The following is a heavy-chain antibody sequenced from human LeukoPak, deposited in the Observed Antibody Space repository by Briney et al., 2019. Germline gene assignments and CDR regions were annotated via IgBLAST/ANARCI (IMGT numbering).Heavy chain of an antibody. D-gene: IGHD3-10*01. Sequence: ASVKVSCKAPGYTFTDYFIHWVRQAPGQAFEWMGWINPKTGGTNHAQKFQGRLSMTTDTSINTAYMELSGLRPDDTAIYYCARGGFGSGNYFNFWGQGTLISVSS. CDR3: ARGGFGSGNYFNF. V-gene: IGHV1-2*02. CDR2: INPKTGGT. CDR1: GYTFTDYF. J-gene: IGHJ4*02.